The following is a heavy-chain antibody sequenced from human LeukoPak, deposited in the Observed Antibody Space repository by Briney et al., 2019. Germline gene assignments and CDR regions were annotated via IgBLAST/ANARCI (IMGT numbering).Heavy chain of an antibody. CDR2: IYYSGST. CDR1: GGSISSYY. J-gene: IGHJ2*01. Sequence: SETLSLTCTVSGGSISSYYWSWIRQPPGKGLEWIGYIYYSGSTNYDPSLKSRVTISVDTSKNQFSLKLSSVTAADTAVYYCARHPYSSGWYVGYFDLWGRGTLVTVSS. CDR3: ARHPYSSGWYVGYFDL. V-gene: IGHV4-59*08. D-gene: IGHD6-19*01.